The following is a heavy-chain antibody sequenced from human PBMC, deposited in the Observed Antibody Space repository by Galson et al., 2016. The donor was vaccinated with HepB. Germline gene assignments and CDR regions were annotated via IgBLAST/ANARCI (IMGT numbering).Heavy chain of an antibody. CDR1: GYIFDIYA. J-gene: IGHJ4*02. V-gene: IGHV3-23*01. D-gene: IGHD3-3*01. Sequence: SLRLSCAASGYIFDIYAMSWVRQAPGKGLEWVASISGRGDIIYYAEAVRGRFTISKDDGKNTLFLQMDSLRVEDTAVYYCAKDRGSGVGGIIVFHEYWGQGTPVTVSS. CDR2: ISGRGDII. CDR3: AKDRGSGVGGIIVFHEY.